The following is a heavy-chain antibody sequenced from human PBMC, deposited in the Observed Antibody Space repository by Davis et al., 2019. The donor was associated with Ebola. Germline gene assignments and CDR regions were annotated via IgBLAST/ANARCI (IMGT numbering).Heavy chain of an antibody. CDR1: GGAISRSNYF. CDR3: ARTVSLVDFAMDV. CDR2: IYDSGSP. V-gene: IGHV4-39*02. J-gene: IGHJ6*02. Sequence: SETLSLTCIVSGGAISRSNYFWGWIRQPPGKGLEWIGKIYDSGSPYYNPSLKSRVTISVDTSKNHFSLRLSSVTAADTAVYYCARTVSLVDFAMDVWGQGTTVTVSS. D-gene: IGHD2-8*02.